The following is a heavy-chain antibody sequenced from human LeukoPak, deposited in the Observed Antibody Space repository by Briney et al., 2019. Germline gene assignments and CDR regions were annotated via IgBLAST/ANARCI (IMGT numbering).Heavy chain of an antibody. D-gene: IGHD6-6*01. V-gene: IGHV1-2*06. Sequence: ASVKVSCKASGYTFTRYYMHWVRQAPGQGLEWMGRINPNSGGTNYAQKFQGRVTMTRDTSISTAYMELSRLRSDDTAVYYCARDLEYSSSDYYYYGMDVWGQGTTVTVSS. CDR3: ARDLEYSSSDYYYYGMDV. J-gene: IGHJ6*02. CDR1: GYTFTRYY. CDR2: INPNSGGT.